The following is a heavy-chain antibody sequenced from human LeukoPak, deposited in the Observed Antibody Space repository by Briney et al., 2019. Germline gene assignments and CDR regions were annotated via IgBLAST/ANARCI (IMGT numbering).Heavy chain of an antibody. CDR1: GFTFSSFG. V-gene: IGHV3-30*19. CDR2: ISYDGSNE. CDR3: ARVGYYAAGPFSYFDY. Sequence: GRSLRLSCAASGFTFSSFGMHWVRQAPGKGLEWVAVISYDGSNEYYADSVKGRFTISRDNSKNTLYLRMNSLSVEDTAVYYCARVGYYAAGPFSYFDYWGQGTLVTVSS. J-gene: IGHJ4*02. D-gene: IGHD3-10*01.